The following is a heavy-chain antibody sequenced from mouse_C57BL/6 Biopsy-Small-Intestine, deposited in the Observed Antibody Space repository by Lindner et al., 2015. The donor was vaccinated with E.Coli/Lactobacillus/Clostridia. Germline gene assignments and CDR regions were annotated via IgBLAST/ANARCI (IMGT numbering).Heavy chain of an antibody. J-gene: IGHJ2*01. Sequence: VQLQESGGGLVQPKGSLKLSCAASGFHLQYFMSCTGSAKAPGKGLEWVARIRSKSSNYATYYADSVKDRFTISRDDSQNMLYLQMNNLKTEDTARYYCVRGPAYYAYDGFDYWGQGTTLTVSS. D-gene: IGHD2-9*01. CDR3: VRGPAYYAYDGFDY. CDR2: IRSKSSNYAT. CDR1: GFHLQYFMS. V-gene: IGHV10-3*01.